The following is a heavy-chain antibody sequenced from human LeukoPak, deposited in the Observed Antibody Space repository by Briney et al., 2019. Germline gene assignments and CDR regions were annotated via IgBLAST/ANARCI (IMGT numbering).Heavy chain of an antibody. CDR1: GGSFSGYY. CDR3: AGAYCGGDCYSGRTFDI. CDR2: ITHSANT. Sequence: PSDTLSLTCAVYGGSFSGYYWSSIRQPPGKGLEWIGEITHSANTNYNPALKSRVTISVDTSKNQFSLKLSSVTAADTAVYYCAGAYCGGDCYSGRTFDIWGQGTMVTVSS. J-gene: IGHJ3*02. V-gene: IGHV4-34*01. D-gene: IGHD2-21*02.